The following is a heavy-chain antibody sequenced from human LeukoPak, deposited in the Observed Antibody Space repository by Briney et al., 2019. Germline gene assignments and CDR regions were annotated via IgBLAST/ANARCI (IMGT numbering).Heavy chain of an antibody. CDR2: IIPIFGTA. D-gene: IGHD2-2*01. CDR3: ARTVVPAAIPYYYYGMDV. J-gene: IGHJ6*04. V-gene: IGHV1-69*06. Sequence: GSSVKVSCKASGGTLSSYAISWVRQAPGQGLEWMGGIIPIFGTANYAQKFQGRVTITADKSTSTAYMELSSLRSEDTAVYYCARTVVPAAIPYYYYGMDVWGKGTTVTVSS. CDR1: GGTLSSYA.